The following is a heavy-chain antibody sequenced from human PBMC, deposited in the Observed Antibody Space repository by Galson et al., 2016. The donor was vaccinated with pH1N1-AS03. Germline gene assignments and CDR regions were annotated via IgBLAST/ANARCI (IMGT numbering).Heavy chain of an antibody. D-gene: IGHD2-21*01. CDR2: IFYSGNI. Sequence: ATLSLTCTVSGDSISGYFWSWIRQPPGKGLEWIGNIFYSGNINYNPSLKSRVTMSVDKSKNQISLKLRAVTAADTAVYYCARDHIAEFDSWGQGILVTVSS. CDR3: ARDHIAEFDS. V-gene: IGHV4-59*12. CDR1: GDSISGYF. J-gene: IGHJ5*01.